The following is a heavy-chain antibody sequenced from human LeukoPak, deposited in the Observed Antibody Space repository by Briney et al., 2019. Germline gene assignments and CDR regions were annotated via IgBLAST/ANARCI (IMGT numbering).Heavy chain of an antibody. V-gene: IGHV4-59*01. Sequence: RSETLSLTCSVSDDSITMYYWTWIRHPPGKGLEWIGYVDHTGSTNFNPSLNGRVSISRDTTNNLFSLRLRSVTAADTAVYFCARGRVSSSTWYSTYYYYFYMDVWGKGTTVTVSS. CDR3: ARGRVSSSTWYSTYYYYFYMDV. CDR2: VDHTGST. J-gene: IGHJ6*03. D-gene: IGHD1-1*01. CDR1: DDSITMYY.